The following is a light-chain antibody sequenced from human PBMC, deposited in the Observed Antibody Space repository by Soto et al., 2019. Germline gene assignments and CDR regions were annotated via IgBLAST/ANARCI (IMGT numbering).Light chain of an antibody. CDR3: QQSYSARLT. V-gene: IGKV1-39*01. Sequence: DIQMTQSPSSLSASVGDRVTITCRASQSIGRYLNWYQQKPGKAPKVLIFGASSLRSGVPSRFSGSGSGTDFTLAISNLQPEDFATDYCQQSYSARLTIGGGTKVES. CDR1: QSIGRY. CDR2: GAS. J-gene: IGKJ4*01.